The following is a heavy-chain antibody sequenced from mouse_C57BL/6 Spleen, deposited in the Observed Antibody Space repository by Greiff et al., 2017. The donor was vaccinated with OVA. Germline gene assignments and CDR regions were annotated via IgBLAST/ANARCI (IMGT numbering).Heavy chain of an antibody. Sequence: EVKLVESVAELVRPGASVKLSCTASGFNIKNTYMHWVKQRPEQGLEWIGRIDPANGNTTYAPKFQGKATITADTSSNTAYLQLSSLTSEDTAIYYCARSGVITTVVPFAYWGQGTLVTVSA. CDR2: IDPANGNT. V-gene: IGHV14-3*01. CDR1: GFNIKNTY. D-gene: IGHD1-1*01. J-gene: IGHJ3*01. CDR3: ARSGVITTVVPFAY.